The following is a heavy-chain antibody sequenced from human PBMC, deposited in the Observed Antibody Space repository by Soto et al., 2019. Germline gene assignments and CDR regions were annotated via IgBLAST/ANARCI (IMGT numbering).Heavy chain of an antibody. D-gene: IGHD6-13*01. CDR3: ARQAAAYYAMDV. V-gene: IGHV3-48*01. CDR2: ISSSGFTT. CDR1: GFTFSSYN. J-gene: IGHJ6*02. Sequence: GGSLRLSCAASGFTFSSYNVNWVRQAPGKGLEWVSYISSSGFTTYSADSVKGRFTVSRDNAKNSLYLQMNSLRAEDTAVYYCARQAAAYYAMDVWGQGTTVTVSS.